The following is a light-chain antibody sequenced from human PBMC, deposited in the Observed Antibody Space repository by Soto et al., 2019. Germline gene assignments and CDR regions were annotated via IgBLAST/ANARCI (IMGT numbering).Light chain of an antibody. CDR1: NGDVGAYNY. Sequence: QSVLTQPASVSGSPGQSITISCTGTNGDVGAYNYVSWYQQHPGKAPRLMIYDVSNRPSGASNRFSGSKSGNTASLTISGLQAEDEADYYCSSFTNTYAYVFGTGTKLTVL. CDR2: DVS. V-gene: IGLV2-14*01. CDR3: SSFTNTYAYV. J-gene: IGLJ1*01.